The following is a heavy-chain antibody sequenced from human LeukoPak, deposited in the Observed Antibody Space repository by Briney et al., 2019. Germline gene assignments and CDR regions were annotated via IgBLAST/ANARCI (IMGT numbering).Heavy chain of an antibody. CDR1: GLTFSSSW. CDR2: INPDGSQK. CDR3: ARYSGSFPGWLDP. J-gene: IGHJ5*02. V-gene: IGHV3-7*01. D-gene: IGHD1-26*01. Sequence: GGSLRLSCAASGLTFSSSWMNWVRQAPGKGLEWVANINPDGSQKDYVDSVKGRFTISRDNAKNSVFLQMNSLRAEDTAVYYCARYSGSFPGWLDPWAREPWSPSPQ.